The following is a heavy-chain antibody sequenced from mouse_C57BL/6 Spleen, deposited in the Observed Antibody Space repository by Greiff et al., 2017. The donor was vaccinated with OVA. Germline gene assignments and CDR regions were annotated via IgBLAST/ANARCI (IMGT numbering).Heavy chain of an antibody. CDR2: IYPGDGDT. CDR1: GYAFSSSW. J-gene: IGHJ1*03. CDR3: ARGRPGYCDV. Sequence: QVQLQQSGPELVKPGASVKISCKASGYAFSSSWMNWVKQRPGKGLEWIGRIYPGDGDTNYNGKFKGKATLTADKSSSTAYMQLSRLTSEESAVYFCARGRPGYCDVCGTGTTVTVAS. V-gene: IGHV1-82*01.